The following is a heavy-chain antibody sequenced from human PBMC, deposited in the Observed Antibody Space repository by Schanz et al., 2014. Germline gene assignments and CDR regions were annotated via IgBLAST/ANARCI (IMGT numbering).Heavy chain of an antibody. CDR1: GFTFSSYG. J-gene: IGHJ4*02. D-gene: IGHD4-17*01. Sequence: QVHLVESGGGVVQPGRSLRLSCAASGFTFSSYGMHWVRQAPGKGLEWVAIISLDGSNQYYADSVKGRFTISRDNSKNTLYLEMNSLRVEDTAVYYCARDKYDYGAPRNSDSWGQGTLVTVSS. V-gene: IGHV3-30*03. CDR3: ARDKYDYGAPRNSDS. CDR2: ISLDGSNQ.